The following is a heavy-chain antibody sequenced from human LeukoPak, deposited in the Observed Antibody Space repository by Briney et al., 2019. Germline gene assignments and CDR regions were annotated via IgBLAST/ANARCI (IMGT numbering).Heavy chain of an antibody. CDR1: GFTFSSYW. CDR3: ARTSGSWGTTKEAFDY. Sequence: QSGGSLRLSCAASGFTFSSYWMSWVRQVPGKGLEWVANIKQDGSETYYVDSVKGRLTISRDNAKNSLYLQMDSLRADDTAVYYCARTSGSWGTTKEAFDYWSQGTLVTVSS. CDR2: IKQDGSET. J-gene: IGHJ4*02. D-gene: IGHD1-26*01. V-gene: IGHV3-7*04.